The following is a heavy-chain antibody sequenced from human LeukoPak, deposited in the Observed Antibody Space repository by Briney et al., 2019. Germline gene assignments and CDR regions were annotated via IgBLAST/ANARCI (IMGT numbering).Heavy chain of an antibody. V-gene: IGHV4-39*07. CDR3: ARAVEGGYSSSSWGYYYYMDV. D-gene: IGHD6-6*01. J-gene: IGHJ6*03. CDR2: IYYSGTT. Sequence: SETLSLTCTVSGGSISSSSYYWGWIRQPPGKGLEWIGSIYYSGTTYYNPSLKSRVTISVDTSKDQFSLKLSSVTAADTAVYYCARAVEGGYSSSSWGYYYYMDVWGKGTTVTVSS. CDR1: GGSISSSSYY.